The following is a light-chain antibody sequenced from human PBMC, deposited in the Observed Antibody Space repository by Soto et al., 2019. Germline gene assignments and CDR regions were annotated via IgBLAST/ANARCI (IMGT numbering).Light chain of an antibody. V-gene: IGLV2-14*03. Sequence: QSASVSGSPGQSITISCAGTSADVGAFDYVSWYQHHPGKAPKLMIYDVSDRPSGVSTRFSGSKSANMASLTISGLQPDDEADYYCAAYTTSSTLVFGGGTKLTVL. CDR1: SADVGAFDY. J-gene: IGLJ3*02. CDR2: DVS. CDR3: AAYTTSSTLV.